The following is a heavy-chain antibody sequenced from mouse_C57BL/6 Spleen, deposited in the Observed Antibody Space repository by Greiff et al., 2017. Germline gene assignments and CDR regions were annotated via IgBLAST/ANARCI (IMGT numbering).Heavy chain of an antibody. J-gene: IGHJ3*01. CDR2: INPNNGGT. CDR3: AISGAYGSSSWFAY. CDR1: GYTFTDYY. Sequence: EVQLQQSGPELVKPGASVKISCKASGYTFTDYYMNWVKQSHGKSLEWIGDINPNNGGTSYNQKFKGKATLTVDKSSSTAYMELRSLTSEDSAVYYCAISGAYGSSSWFAYWGQGTLVTVSA. V-gene: IGHV1-26*01. D-gene: IGHD1-1*01.